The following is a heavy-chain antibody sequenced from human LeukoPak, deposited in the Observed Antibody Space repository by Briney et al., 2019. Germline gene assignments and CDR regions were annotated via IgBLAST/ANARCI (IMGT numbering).Heavy chain of an antibody. D-gene: IGHD4-17*01. CDR2: INPNSGGT. CDR1: EYTFTGYY. J-gene: IGHJ4*02. CDR3: ARDMEATVTSDFDY. V-gene: IGHV1-2*06. Sequence: AASVKVSCKGSEYTFTGYYMHWVRQAPGQGLEWMGRINPNSGGTDYAQKFQGRVTMTRDTSISTAYMELSRLRSDDTAVYYCARDMEATVTSDFDYWGQGTLVTVSS.